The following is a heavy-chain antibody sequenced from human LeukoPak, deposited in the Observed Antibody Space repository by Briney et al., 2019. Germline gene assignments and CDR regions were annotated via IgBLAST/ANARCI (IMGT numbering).Heavy chain of an antibody. Sequence: GGSLRLSCAASGFTFSSHAMSWVRQAPGKGLEWVSSLSGSGGSTYHADSVKGRFSISRDHSKNTLYLQLNSLRAEDTAVYYCAKGGSTSRVTTSRVVFGYYYYMDVWGKGTPVTVSS. CDR3: AKGGSTSRVTTSRVVFGYYYYMDV. CDR1: GFTFSSHA. D-gene: IGHD4-17*01. J-gene: IGHJ6*03. V-gene: IGHV3-23*01. CDR2: LSGSGGST.